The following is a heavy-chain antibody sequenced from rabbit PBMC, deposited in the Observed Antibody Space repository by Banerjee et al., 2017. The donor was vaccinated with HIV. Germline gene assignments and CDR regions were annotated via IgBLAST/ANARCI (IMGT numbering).Heavy chain of an antibody. CDR2: INAGGGRT. D-gene: IGHD5-1*01. CDR3: ARIYVAEEGNL. Sequence: QLVESGGGLVTLGGSLKLSCKASEFDFSGYYMSWVRQAPGKGLEWNGTINAGGGRTYYATWVNGRFTISSHNAQNTVFLQMTSLTASDTATYFCARIYVAEEGNLWGQGTLVTVS. CDR1: EFDFSGYY. V-gene: IGHV1S7*01. J-gene: IGHJ4*01.